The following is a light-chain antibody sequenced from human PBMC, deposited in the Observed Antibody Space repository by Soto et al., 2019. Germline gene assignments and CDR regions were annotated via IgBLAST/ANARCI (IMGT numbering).Light chain of an antibody. J-gene: IGLJ1*01. Sequence: QSALTQPASVSGSPGQSIAISCTGTSSDVGGYNYVSWYQQYPGKAPKLVIYDVSNRPSGVSNRFSGSKSVNTASLTISGLQAEDEADYYCSSWTSSSTYVFGNGTKLTVL. V-gene: IGLV2-14*01. CDR1: SSDVGGYNY. CDR3: SSWTSSSTYV. CDR2: DVS.